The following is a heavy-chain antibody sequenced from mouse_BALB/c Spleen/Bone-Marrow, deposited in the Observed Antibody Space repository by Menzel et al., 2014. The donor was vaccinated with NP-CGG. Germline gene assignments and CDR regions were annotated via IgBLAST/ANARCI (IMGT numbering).Heavy chain of an antibody. D-gene: IGHD2-1*01. Sequence: QVQLKESGAELMKPGASVKISCKATGYIFSSYWIEWIKQRPGRGLEWIGEILPGSGRANYNENFKGKATFTADTSSNTAYMQLSSLTSEDSAVYYCARGLYGNYEEWGQGASVTVSS. V-gene: IGHV1-9*01. CDR1: GYIFSSYW. CDR2: ILPGSGRA. J-gene: IGHJ4*01. CDR3: ARGLYGNYEE.